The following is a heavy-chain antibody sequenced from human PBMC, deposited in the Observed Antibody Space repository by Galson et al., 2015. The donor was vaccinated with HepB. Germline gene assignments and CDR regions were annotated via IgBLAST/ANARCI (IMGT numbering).Heavy chain of an antibody. J-gene: IGHJ2*01. V-gene: IGHV3-30*04. D-gene: IGHD2-8*01. CDR3: AKEIMVHAGDWYFDL. CDR2: ISSGGGTQ. Sequence: SLRLSCAASGFTFSTYAMHWVRQAPGKGLEWVAVISSGGGTQYLADSVRGRVTLSRDNPKNTVYLQMNSLGAEDAAVYYCAKEIMVHAGDWYFDLWGRGTLVTVSS. CDR1: GFTFSTYA.